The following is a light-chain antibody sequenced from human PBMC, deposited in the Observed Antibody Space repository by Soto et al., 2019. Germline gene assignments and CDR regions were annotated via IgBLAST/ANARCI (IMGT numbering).Light chain of an antibody. V-gene: IGLV3-21*02. CDR3: QVWDSSSDHYV. CDR2: DDS. CDR1: NIGSKS. Sequence: SYELTQPPSVSVAPGQTARITCGGNNIGSKSVHWYQQKSGQAPMLVVCDDSDRPSGIPERFSGSNSGNTATLTISRVEAGDEADYYCQVWDSSSDHYVFGTGTKLTVL. J-gene: IGLJ1*01.